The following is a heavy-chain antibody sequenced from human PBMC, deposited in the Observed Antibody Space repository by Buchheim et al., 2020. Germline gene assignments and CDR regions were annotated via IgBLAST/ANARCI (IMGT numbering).Heavy chain of an antibody. Sequence: QVQLQESGPGLVKPSQTLSLTCAVYGGSFSGYYWSWIRQPPGKGLEWIGEINHSGSTNYNPSLKSRVTISVDTSKNQFSLKLSSVTAADTAVYYCARGLRGAVAGGTWGQGTL. J-gene: IGHJ5*02. V-gene: IGHV4-34*09. D-gene: IGHD6-19*01. CDR2: INHSGST. CDR3: ARGLRGAVAGGT. CDR1: GGSFSGYY.